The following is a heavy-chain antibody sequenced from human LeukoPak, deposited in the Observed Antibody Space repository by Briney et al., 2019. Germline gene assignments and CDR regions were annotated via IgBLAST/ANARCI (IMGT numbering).Heavy chain of an antibody. CDR1: GFTFSSYS. Sequence: GGSLRLSCAASGFTFSSYSMNWVRQAPGKGLEWVSYISSSGNTIYYADSVKGRFTISRDNAKNSLYLQMNSLRAEDTAVYYCAREGYYGSGTDYWGQGTLVTVSS. D-gene: IGHD3-10*01. V-gene: IGHV3-48*04. J-gene: IGHJ4*02. CDR2: ISSSGNTI. CDR3: AREGYYGSGTDY.